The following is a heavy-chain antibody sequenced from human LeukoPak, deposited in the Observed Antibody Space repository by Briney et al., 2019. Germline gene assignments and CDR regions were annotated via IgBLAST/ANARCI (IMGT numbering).Heavy chain of an antibody. CDR2: INTNTGNP. CDR1: GYTFTSYA. Sequence: GASVKVSCKASGYTFTSYAMNWVRQAPGQGLEWMRWINTNTGNPTYAQGFTGRFVFSLDTSVSTAYLQISSLKAEDTAVYYCARESHYYYDSSDYSGEPDYWGQGTLVTVSS. J-gene: IGHJ4*02. V-gene: IGHV7-4-1*02. CDR3: ARESHYYYDSSDYSGEPDY. D-gene: IGHD3-22*01.